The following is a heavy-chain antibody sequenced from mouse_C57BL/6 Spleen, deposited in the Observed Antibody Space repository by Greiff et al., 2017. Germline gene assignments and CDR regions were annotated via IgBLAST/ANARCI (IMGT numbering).Heavy chain of an antibody. J-gene: IGHJ2*02. CDR3: ARRDGYDGCGGYFDY. V-gene: IGHV14-3*01. CDR1: GFNIKNTY. Sequence: VQLQQSVAELVRPGASVKLSCTASGFNIKNTYMHWVKQRPEQGLEWSGRIDPANGNTKYDPKFKGKATLTADTSSNTAYLQLSSLTSEDTAIYYCARRDGYDGCGGYFDYWGQGTSLTVSS. CDR2: IDPANGNT. D-gene: IGHD2-2*01.